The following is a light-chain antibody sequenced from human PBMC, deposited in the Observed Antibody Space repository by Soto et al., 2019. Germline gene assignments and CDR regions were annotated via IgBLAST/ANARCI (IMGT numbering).Light chain of an antibody. CDR2: GAS. V-gene: IGKV3-20*01. Sequence: EIAMTQSPATLSVSPGERATLSCSSSESISRDYLAWYQRRLGQAPRLLIYGASSGATGIPDRFSGSGSGTDFTLTISRLEPEDFAIYYCQQYGGVPYTFGQGTKVDIK. CDR1: ESISRDY. CDR3: QQYGGVPYT. J-gene: IGKJ2*01.